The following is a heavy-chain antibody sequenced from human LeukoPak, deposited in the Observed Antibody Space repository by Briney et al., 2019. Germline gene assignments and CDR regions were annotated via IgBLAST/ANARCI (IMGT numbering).Heavy chain of an antibody. CDR1: GFTVSSNY. CDR2: IYSGGST. V-gene: IGHV3-53*01. J-gene: IGHJ6*02. D-gene: IGHD3-10*01. CDR3: ARLSYYYASGSYSSVDV. Sequence: QPGGSLRLSCAASGFTVSSNYMSWVRQAPGKGLEWVSVIYSGGSTYYADSVKGRLTISRDNSKNTLYLQMNTLRAEDTAVYYCARLSYYYASGSYSSVDVWGQGTTVTVSS.